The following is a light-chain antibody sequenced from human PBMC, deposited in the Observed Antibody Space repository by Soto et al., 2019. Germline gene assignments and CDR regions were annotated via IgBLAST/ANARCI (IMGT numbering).Light chain of an antibody. J-gene: IGKJ4*01. CDR3: QQYYSTPVT. CDR2: WAS. Sequence: DIVMTQSPDSLAVSLGERATINCKSRQTILYSSNNKNYLTWYQQKPGQPPKPLIYWASTRESGVPDRFSGSGSGTDFTLTISSLQAEDVAVYYCQQYYSTPVTFGGGTKVEIK. CDR1: QTILYSSNNKNY. V-gene: IGKV4-1*01.